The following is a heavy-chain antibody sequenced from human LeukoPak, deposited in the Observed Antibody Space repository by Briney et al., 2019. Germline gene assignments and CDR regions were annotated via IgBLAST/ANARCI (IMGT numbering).Heavy chain of an antibody. J-gene: IGHJ4*02. V-gene: IGHV3-30*03. CDR1: GFTFGSYS. CDR2: VSYDGKNK. CDR3: AGGLYYFDY. D-gene: IGHD6-25*01. Sequence: GGSLRLSCVASGFTFGSYSMNWVRQAPGKGLEWVALVSYDGKNKYYADSVKGRFTISRDNSKNTPSLQMNTLRAEDTAVYYCAGGLYYFDYCGQGTEVTVSS.